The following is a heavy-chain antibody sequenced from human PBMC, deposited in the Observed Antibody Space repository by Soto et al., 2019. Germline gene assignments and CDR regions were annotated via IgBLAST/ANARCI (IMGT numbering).Heavy chain of an antibody. J-gene: IGHJ6*02. Sequence: ASVKVSCKASGYTFTSYAMHWVRQEPGQRLEWMGWINAGNGNTKYSQKFQGRVTITRDTSASTAYMELSSLRSEDTAVYYCARDPSYYGMDVWGQGTTVTVSS. V-gene: IGHV1-3*01. CDR1: GYTFTSYA. CDR2: INAGNGNT. CDR3: ARDPSYYGMDV.